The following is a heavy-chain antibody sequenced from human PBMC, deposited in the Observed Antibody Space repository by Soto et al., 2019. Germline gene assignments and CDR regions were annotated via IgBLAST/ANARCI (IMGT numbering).Heavy chain of an antibody. CDR3: AREIAVAGKASDVFEI. Sequence: QVQLVQSGAEVKKPGSSVKVSCKASGGTFNTYTISWVRQAPGQGLEWMGRIIPILGIAKYAQKFQGRVTITADKSTSTAYTGRRSRRSEDTAVDYCAREIAVAGKASDVFEIWGQGTMVTVSS. CDR1: GGTFNTYT. J-gene: IGHJ3*02. CDR2: IIPILGIA. V-gene: IGHV1-69*02. D-gene: IGHD6-19*01.